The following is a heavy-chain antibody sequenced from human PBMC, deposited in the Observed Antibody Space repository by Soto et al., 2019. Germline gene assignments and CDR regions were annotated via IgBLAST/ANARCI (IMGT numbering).Heavy chain of an antibody. CDR3: ARVNIVPAATYGMDA. CDR1: GGSISSGDYY. J-gene: IGHJ6*02. V-gene: IGHV4-30-4*01. CDR2: IYYSGST. Sequence: SETLSLTCTVSGGSISSGDYYWSWIRQPPGKGLEWIGYIYYSGSTYYNPSLKSRVTISVDTSKNQFSLKLSSVTAADTAVYYCARVNIVPAATYGMDAWGQGTTVTVSS. D-gene: IGHD2-2*01.